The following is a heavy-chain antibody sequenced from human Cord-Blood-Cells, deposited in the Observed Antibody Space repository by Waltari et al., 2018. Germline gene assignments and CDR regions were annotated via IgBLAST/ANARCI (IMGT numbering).Heavy chain of an antibody. Sequence: QVQLVQSGAEVKKPGASVKVSCKASGYTFTGYYLHSVRQAPGQGLEWMGWINPNSGGTNYAQKFQGRVTMTRDTSISTAYMELSRLRSDDTAVYYCARDPVYSSSWYYFDYWGQGTLVTVSS. CDR3: ARDPVYSSSWYYFDY. D-gene: IGHD6-13*01. J-gene: IGHJ4*02. CDR2: INPNSGGT. CDR1: GYTFTGYY. V-gene: IGHV1-2*02.